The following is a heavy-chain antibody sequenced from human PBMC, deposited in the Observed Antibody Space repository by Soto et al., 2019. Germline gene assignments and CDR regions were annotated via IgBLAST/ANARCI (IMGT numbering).Heavy chain of an antibody. CDR2: ISYDGNNK. CDR1: RFTFRNYT. Sequence: GGSLRLSCAASRFTFRNYTMHWVRQAPGKGLEGVAVISYDGNNKYYADSVKGRFTISRDNSKNTLYLQMNSLRAEDTAMYYCARGRVNYYDSGRAMDVWGQGTTVTVSS. V-gene: IGHV3-30-3*01. J-gene: IGHJ6*02. CDR3: ARGRVNYYDSGRAMDV. D-gene: IGHD3-10*01.